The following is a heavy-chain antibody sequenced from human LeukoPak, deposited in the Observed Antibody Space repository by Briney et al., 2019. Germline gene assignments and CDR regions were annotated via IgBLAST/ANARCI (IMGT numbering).Heavy chain of an antibody. J-gene: IGHJ4*02. Sequence: SETLSLTCTVSGGSISTFYWSWIRQRPGKGLEWIGYIYYSGTTNYNPSLKSRVTISVDMSKSQFSLNLSSVTAADTALYYCARHGPLYDIWSAQFYFDYWGQGTLVAVSS. CDR1: GGSISTFY. CDR3: ARHGPLYDIWSAQFYFDY. V-gene: IGHV4-59*08. D-gene: IGHD3-3*01. CDR2: IYYSGTT.